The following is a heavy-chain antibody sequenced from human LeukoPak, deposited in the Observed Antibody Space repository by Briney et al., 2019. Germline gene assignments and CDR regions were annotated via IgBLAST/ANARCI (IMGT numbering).Heavy chain of an antibody. CDR3: ARAHYSPMVRGVIHPFDY. CDR2: ISSSGSTI. V-gene: IGHV3-48*03. CDR1: GFTFSSYE. D-gene: IGHD3-10*01. J-gene: IGHJ4*02. Sequence: GGSLRLSCAASGFTFSSYEMNWVRQAPGKGLEWVSYISSSGSTIYYADSVKGRFTISRDNAKNSLYLQMNSLRAEDTAVYYCARAHYSPMVRGVIHPFDYWGQGTLVTVSS.